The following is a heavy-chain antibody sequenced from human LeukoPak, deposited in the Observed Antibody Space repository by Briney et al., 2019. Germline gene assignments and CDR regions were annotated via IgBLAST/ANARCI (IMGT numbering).Heavy chain of an antibody. D-gene: IGHD3-22*01. Sequence: PGGSLRLSCAASGFTFSSYSMNWVRQVPGKGLVWVSRVNSDGSSTRHADSVKGRFTISRDNAKNTLYLQMNSLRSEDTAVYYCARSHYYDSSGIFSYYYGLDVWGQGTTVTVSS. J-gene: IGHJ6*02. CDR3: ARSHYYDSSGIFSYYYGLDV. V-gene: IGHV3-74*01. CDR1: GFTFSSYS. CDR2: VNSDGSST.